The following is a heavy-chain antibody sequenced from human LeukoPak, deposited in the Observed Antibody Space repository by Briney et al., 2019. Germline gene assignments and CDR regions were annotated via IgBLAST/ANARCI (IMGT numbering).Heavy chain of an antibody. D-gene: IGHD3-9*01. Sequence: PGRSLRLSCVVSGFTFSSNHWVRQAPGKGLEWVAVISYDGSKKYYADSVKGRFTISRDSSKSTLSLQMNSLRAEDTAVYYCAKEYDRVHDAFDIWGQGTMVTVSS. J-gene: IGHJ3*02. V-gene: IGHV3-30*18. CDR3: AKEYDRVHDAFDI. CDR2: ISYDGSKK. CDR1: GFTFSSN.